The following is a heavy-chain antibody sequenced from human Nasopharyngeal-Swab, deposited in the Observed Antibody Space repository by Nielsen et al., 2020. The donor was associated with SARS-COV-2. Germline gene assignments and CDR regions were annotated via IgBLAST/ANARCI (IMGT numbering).Heavy chain of an antibody. CDR1: GHTFTGYY. CDR3: ARSLGNSGYYYMDV. Sequence: ASVKVSCKASGHTFTGYYMHWVRQAPGQGLEWMGWINPNSGGTNYAQKFQGWVTMTRDTSISTAYMELSRLRSDDTAVYYCARSLGNSGYYYMDVWGKGTTVTVSS. D-gene: IGHD1-26*01. CDR2: INPNSGGT. V-gene: IGHV1-2*04. J-gene: IGHJ6*03.